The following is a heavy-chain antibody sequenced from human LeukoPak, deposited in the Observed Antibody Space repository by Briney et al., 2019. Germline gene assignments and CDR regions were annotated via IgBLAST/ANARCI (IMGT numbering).Heavy chain of an antibody. V-gene: IGHV3-30-3*01. Sequence: PGRSLRLSCAASGFTFSSYAMHWVRQAPGKGLEWVAVISYDGSNKYYADSVKGRFTISRDNSKNTLYLQMNSLRAEDTAVYYCARVQPPYDSSGYYFDYWGQGTLVTVSS. D-gene: IGHD3-22*01. J-gene: IGHJ4*02. CDR1: GFTFSSYA. CDR2: ISYDGSNK. CDR3: ARVQPPYDSSGYYFDY.